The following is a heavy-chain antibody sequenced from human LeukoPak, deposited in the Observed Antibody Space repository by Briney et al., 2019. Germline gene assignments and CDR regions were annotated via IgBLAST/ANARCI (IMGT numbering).Heavy chain of an antibody. CDR3: ARDRQQLDYYFDY. D-gene: IGHD6-13*01. J-gene: IGHJ4*02. V-gene: IGHV3-30*02. CDR2: IRYDGSNK. CDR1: GFTFSSYG. Sequence: GGSLRLSCVASGFTFSSYGMHWVRQAPGKGLEWVAFIRYDGSNKYYADSVKGRFTISRDNSKNTLYLQMNSLRAEDTAVYYCARDRQQLDYYFDYWGQGTLVTVSS.